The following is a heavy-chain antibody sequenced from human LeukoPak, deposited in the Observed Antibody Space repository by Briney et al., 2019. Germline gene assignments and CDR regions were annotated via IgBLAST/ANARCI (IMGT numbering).Heavy chain of an antibody. CDR1: GFTFSSYS. J-gene: IGHJ4*02. CDR2: ISSSSSYI. V-gene: IGHV3-21*03. D-gene: IGHD6-19*01. CDR3: ARVRSGGFDLDY. Sequence: GGSLRLSCAASGFTFSSYSMNWVRQAPGKGLEWVSSISSSSSYIYYADSVKGRFTISRDNAKNSLYLQMNSLRAEDTAVYYCARVRSGGFDLDYWGQGNLVTVSS.